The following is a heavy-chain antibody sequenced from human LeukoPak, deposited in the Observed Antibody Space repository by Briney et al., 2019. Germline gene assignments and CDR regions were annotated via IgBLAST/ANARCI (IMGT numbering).Heavy chain of an antibody. V-gene: IGHV4-31*03. CDR1: GGSISSGVYY. J-gene: IGHJ4*01. CDR3: ARTVGARTFYFDH. D-gene: IGHD1-26*01. Sequence: SETLSLTCTVSGGSISSGVYYWSWIRQHPGKGLEWMGYIFYTGRVSYNPSLKSRITISGDSTRNHFSLEVSSVTAADTAVYYCARTVGARTFYFDHWGHGTLVTVSS. CDR2: IFYTGRV.